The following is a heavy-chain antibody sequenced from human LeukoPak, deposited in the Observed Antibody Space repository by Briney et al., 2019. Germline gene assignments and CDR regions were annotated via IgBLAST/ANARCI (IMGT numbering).Heavy chain of an antibody. V-gene: IGHV4-59*01. Sequence: SETLSLTCTVSGGSISSYYWSWIRQPPGKGLEGIGYIYYSGSTNYNPSLKSRVTISVDTSKNQFSLKLSSVTAADTAVYYCARYSYYYDSSGSDYYYYGMDVWGQGTTVTVSS. CDR2: IYYSGST. CDR3: ARYSYYYDSSGSDYYYYGMDV. D-gene: IGHD3-22*01. J-gene: IGHJ6*02. CDR1: GGSISSYY.